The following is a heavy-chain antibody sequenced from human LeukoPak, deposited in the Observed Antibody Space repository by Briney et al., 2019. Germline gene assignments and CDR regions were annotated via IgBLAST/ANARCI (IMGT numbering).Heavy chain of an antibody. D-gene: IGHD1-26*01. CDR3: AKDLGRYRNNYFDY. V-gene: IGHV3-33*06. CDR2: IWFDGTKK. CDR1: GFTFSIYG. Sequence: GGSLRLSCAASGFTFSIYGMHWVRQAPGKGLEWVALIWFDGTKKYYADSVKGRFTISRDNSKNTLYLQMNSLRAEDTAVYYCAKDLGRYRNNYFDYWGQGTLVTVSS. J-gene: IGHJ4*02.